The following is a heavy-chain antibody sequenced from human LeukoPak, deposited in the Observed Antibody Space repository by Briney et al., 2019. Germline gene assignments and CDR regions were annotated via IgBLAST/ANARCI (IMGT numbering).Heavy chain of an antibody. CDR3: ARDQAMVKVDY. D-gene: IGHD5-18*01. Sequence: GGSLRLSCAASGFTFSSYAMSWVRQAPGKGLEWVSAISGSGGSTYYADSVKGRFTISRDNAKNSLYLQMNSLRAEDTAVYYCARDQAMVKVDYWGQGTLVTVSS. J-gene: IGHJ4*02. V-gene: IGHV3-23*01. CDR2: ISGSGGST. CDR1: GFTFSSYA.